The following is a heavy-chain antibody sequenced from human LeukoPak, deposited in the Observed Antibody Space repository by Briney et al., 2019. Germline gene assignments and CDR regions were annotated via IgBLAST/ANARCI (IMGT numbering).Heavy chain of an antibody. CDR2: ISAYNGNT. D-gene: IGHD3-3*01. CDR1: GYTFTSYG. CDR3: ARAGFREWLSTGVDY. Sequence: ASVKVSRKASGYTFTSYGISWVRQAPGQGLEWMGWISAYNGNTNYAQKLQGRVTMTTDTSTSTAYMELRSLRSDDTAVYYCARAGFREWLSTGVDYWGQGTLVTVSA. V-gene: IGHV1-18*01. J-gene: IGHJ4*02.